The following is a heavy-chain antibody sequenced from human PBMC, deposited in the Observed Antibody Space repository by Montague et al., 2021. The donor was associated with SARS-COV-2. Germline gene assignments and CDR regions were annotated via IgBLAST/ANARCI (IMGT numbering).Heavy chain of an antibody. V-gene: IGHV3-23*03. D-gene: IGHD3-22*01. Sequence: SLRLSCAASGFTFSSYAMSWVRQAPGKGLKWVSVIYVGGSSTYYADFVKGRFTISRDNSKNTLYLQMNSLRAEDTAVYYCAKGAGRYYDSSGYYGYWGQGTLVTVSS. CDR3: AKGAGRYYDSSGYYGY. CDR1: GFTFSSYA. CDR2: IYVGGSST. J-gene: IGHJ4*02.